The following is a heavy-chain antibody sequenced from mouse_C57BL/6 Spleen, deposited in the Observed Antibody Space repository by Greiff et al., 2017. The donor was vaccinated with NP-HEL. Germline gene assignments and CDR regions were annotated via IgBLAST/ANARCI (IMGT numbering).Heavy chain of an antibody. CDR2: IDPNSGGT. Sequence: VQLQQPGAELVKPGASVKLSCKASGYTFTSYWMHWVKQRPGRGLAWIGRIDPNSGGTKYNEKFKSKATLTVDKPSSTAYMQLSSLTSEDSAVYYCARPITTVVATDWYFDVWGTGTTVTVSS. CDR3: ARPITTVVATDWYFDV. V-gene: IGHV1-72*01. D-gene: IGHD1-1*01. J-gene: IGHJ1*03. CDR1: GYTFTSYW.